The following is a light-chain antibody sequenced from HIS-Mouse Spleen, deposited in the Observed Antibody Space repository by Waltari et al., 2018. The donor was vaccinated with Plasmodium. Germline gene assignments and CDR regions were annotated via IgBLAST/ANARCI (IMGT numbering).Light chain of an antibody. CDR1: SLRSYY. CDR3: NSRDSSGNHIV. Sequence: SSELTPDPAVSVALGQTVRITCQGDSLRSYYASRYQQKPGQAPVMVIYGKTNRPSGIPDRVSGSSSGNTASLTITGAQAEDEADYYCNSRDSSGNHIVFGGGTKLTVL. J-gene: IGLJ2*01. CDR2: GKT. V-gene: IGLV3-19*01.